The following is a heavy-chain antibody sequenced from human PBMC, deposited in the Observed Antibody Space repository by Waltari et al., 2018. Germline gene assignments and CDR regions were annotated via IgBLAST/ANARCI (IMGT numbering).Heavy chain of an antibody. CDR1: GGSFSGYY. CDR3: ARDVAAAGLYYFDY. D-gene: IGHD6-13*01. CDR2: INHSGST. J-gene: IGHJ4*02. Sequence: QVQLQQWGAGLLKPSETLSLTCAVYGGSFSGYYWSWIRQPPGKGLAWIGEINHSGSTNYNPPLKSRVTISVDTSKNQFSLKLSSVTAADTSVYYCARDVAAAGLYYFDYWGQGTLVTVSS. V-gene: IGHV4-34*01.